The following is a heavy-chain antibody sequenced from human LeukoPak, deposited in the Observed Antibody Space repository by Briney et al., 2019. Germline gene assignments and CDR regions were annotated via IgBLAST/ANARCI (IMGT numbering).Heavy chain of an antibody. V-gene: IGHV4-39*01. Sequence: SETLSLTCTVSGGSTTSSSYHWVWIRQPPGEGLEWIGSMFHGGSTYDNPSLKSRVTISGDASENQFSLKLTSVIATDTAVYYCARVLSSGYWVDPWGQGTLVTVSS. CDR2: MFHGGST. CDR1: GGSTTSSSYH. D-gene: IGHD3-22*01. CDR3: ARVLSSGYWVDP. J-gene: IGHJ5*02.